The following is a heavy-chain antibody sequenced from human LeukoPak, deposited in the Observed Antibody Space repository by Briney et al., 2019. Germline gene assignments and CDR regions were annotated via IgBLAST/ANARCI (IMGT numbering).Heavy chain of an antibody. D-gene: IGHD6-19*01. CDR3: ARDGPSYDKYSSGWYSVDY. CDR1: GFTFSSYA. CDR2: ISYDGSNK. V-gene: IGHV3-30*04. J-gene: IGHJ4*02. Sequence: PGGSLRLSCAASGFTFSSYAMHWVRQAPGKGLEWVAVISYDGSNKYYADSVKGRFTISRDNSKNTLYLQMNSLRAEDTAVYYCARDGPSYDKYSSGWYSVDYWGQGTLVTVSS.